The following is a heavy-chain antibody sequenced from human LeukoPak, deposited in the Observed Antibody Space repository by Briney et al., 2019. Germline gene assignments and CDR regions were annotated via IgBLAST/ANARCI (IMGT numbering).Heavy chain of an antibody. D-gene: IGHD3-22*01. CDR1: GGSISSYY. V-gene: IGHV4-59*08. Sequence: PSETLSLTCTVSGGSISSYYWSWIRQPPGEGLEGSGYIYYSGSNNYNHSLKSRVTISVDTSKNQFSLKLSSVTAADTAVYYCARPLSISGYYYDAFDIWGQGTMVTVSS. J-gene: IGHJ3*02. CDR2: IYYSGSN. CDR3: ARPLSISGYYYDAFDI.